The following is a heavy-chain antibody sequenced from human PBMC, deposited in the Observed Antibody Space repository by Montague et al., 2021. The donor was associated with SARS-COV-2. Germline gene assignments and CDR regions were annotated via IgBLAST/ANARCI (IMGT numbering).Heavy chain of an antibody. Sequence: SETLSLTCTVSGRSIISTSSDWGWIRQPPGGGLEWIGSISHREXTXYXXXXKXPVAISVDTSKNQFSLKMISVTAADTSIYYCVRVSWYYYGSGAFDYWAPGSLVTVS. V-gene: IGHV4-39*07. CDR3: VRVSWYYYGSGAFDY. D-gene: IGHD3-10*01. CDR1: GRSIISTSSD. CDR2: ISHREXT. J-gene: IGHJ4*02.